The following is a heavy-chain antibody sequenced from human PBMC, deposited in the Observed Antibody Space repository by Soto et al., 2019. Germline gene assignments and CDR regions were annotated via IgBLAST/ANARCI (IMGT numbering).Heavy chain of an antibody. CDR2: IYYSGST. Sequence: QVQLQEAGPGLVKPSETLSLTCTVSGGSISSYYWSWVRQSPGKGLDWIGYIYYSGSTNYNPSLKSRVIISVDTSKNQFSLKLSSVTAADTAVYYCARHGPGYSSGWYYFDYWGQGTLVTVSS. D-gene: IGHD6-19*01. CDR3: ARHGPGYSSGWYYFDY. V-gene: IGHV4-59*08. CDR1: GGSISSYY. J-gene: IGHJ4*02.